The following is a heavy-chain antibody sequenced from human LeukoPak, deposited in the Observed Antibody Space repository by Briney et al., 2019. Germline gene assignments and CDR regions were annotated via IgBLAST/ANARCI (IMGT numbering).Heavy chain of an antibody. CDR3: GRVIAGAIDY. Sequence: GGSLRLSCAASGFTFSGHSMTWVRQAPGKGLEWVANINLDGSERFYVDFVKGRFTISRDNADNSMYLQMNSLRAEDTTVYYCGRVIAGAIDYRGQGTLSPSPQ. D-gene: IGHD6-13*01. V-gene: IGHV3-7*01. CDR2: INLDGSER. J-gene: IGHJ4*02. CDR1: GFTFSGHS.